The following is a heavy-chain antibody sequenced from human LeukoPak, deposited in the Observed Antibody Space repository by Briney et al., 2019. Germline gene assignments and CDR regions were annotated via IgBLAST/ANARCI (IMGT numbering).Heavy chain of an antibody. CDR2: IYYSGST. D-gene: IGHD2-21*02. J-gene: IGHJ4*02. CDR3: AREEYCGGDCYSQYFDY. CDR1: GGSIRSSSYY. V-gene: IGHV4-39*02. Sequence: PSETLSLTCTVCGGSIRSSSYYWGWIRQPPGTWLEWIGSIYYSGSTYYNPSLKSRVTISVDTSKNQFSLKLSSVTAADTAVYYCAREEYCGGDCYSQYFDYWGQGTLVTVSS.